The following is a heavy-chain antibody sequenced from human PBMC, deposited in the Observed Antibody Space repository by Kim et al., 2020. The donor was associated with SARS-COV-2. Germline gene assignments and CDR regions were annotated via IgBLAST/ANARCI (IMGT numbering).Heavy chain of an antibody. CDR2: IKQDGSEK. V-gene: IGHV3-7*01. Sequence: GGSLRLSCAASGFTFSSYWMSWVRQAPGKGLEWVANIKQDGSEKYYVDSVKGRFTISRDKAKHSLFLQMNSLRAEDTAVYYCARVPRGGDYLQPGNNWFAPWGQGTLVTVSS. CDR3: ARVPRGGDYLQPGNNWFAP. J-gene: IGHJ5*02. D-gene: IGHD1-1*01. CDR1: GFTFSSYW.